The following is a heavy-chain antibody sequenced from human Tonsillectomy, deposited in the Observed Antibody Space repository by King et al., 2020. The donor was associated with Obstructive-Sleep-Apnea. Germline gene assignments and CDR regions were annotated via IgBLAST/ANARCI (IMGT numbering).Heavy chain of an antibody. CDR2: IYYSGST. Sequence: LQLQESGPGLVRPSETLSLTCTVSGGSISSRSYYWGWIRQPPGKGLEWVGSIYYSGSTNYNPSLKSRGTISVDTAKNQFSLRLSSVTAADTAVYYVAREGRYTGYDFDWGQGTLVTVSS. V-gene: IGHV4-39*07. D-gene: IGHD5-12*01. CDR3: AREGRYTGYDFD. CDR1: GGSISSRSYY. J-gene: IGHJ4*02.